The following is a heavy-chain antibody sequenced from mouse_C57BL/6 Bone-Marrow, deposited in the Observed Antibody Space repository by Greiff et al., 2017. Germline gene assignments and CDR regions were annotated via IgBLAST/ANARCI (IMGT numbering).Heavy chain of an antibody. CDR1: GYTFTDYE. J-gene: IGHJ3*01. D-gene: IGHD2-2*01. CDR2: IDPETGGT. Sequence: VQLVESGAELVRPGASVTLSCKASGYTFTDYEMHWVKQTPVHGLEWIGAIDPETGGTAYNQKFKGKAILTADKSSSTAYMELRSLTSEDSAVYYCTRECRSTMVTRTWFAYWGQGTLVTVSA. CDR3: TRECRSTMVTRTWFAY. V-gene: IGHV1-15*01.